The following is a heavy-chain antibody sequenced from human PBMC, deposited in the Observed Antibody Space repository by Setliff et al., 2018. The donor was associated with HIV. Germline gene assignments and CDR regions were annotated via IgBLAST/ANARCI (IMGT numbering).Heavy chain of an antibody. CDR1: GYSFINYG. CDR3: ARGRLQGIVTAVMPLYNCLDP. CDR2: ISAYTGHT. V-gene: IGHV1-18*01. J-gene: IGHJ5*02. Sequence: GASVKVSCKASGYSFINYGISWVRQAPGQGPEWMGWISAYTGHTDYAPRLLSRVTMTTETSTSTAYMELRCLTSVATAVYYCARGRLQGIVTAVMPLYNCLDPWGQVTRVTVSS. D-gene: IGHD1-26*01.